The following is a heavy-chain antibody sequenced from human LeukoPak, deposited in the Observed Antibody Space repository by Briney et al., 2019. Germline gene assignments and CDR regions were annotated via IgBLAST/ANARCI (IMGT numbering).Heavy chain of an antibody. CDR1: GGSFSGYY. CDR2: INHSGST. D-gene: IGHD6-13*01. Sequence: PSETLSLTCAVYGGSFSGYYWSWIRQPPGNGLEGIGEINHSGSTNYNPSLKSRVTISVDTYKNPFSLKLSSVTAADTAVYYCARGLKAAEQQYYYYYGMDVWGKGTTVTVSS. CDR3: ARGLKAAEQQYYYYYGMDV. J-gene: IGHJ6*04. V-gene: IGHV4-34*01.